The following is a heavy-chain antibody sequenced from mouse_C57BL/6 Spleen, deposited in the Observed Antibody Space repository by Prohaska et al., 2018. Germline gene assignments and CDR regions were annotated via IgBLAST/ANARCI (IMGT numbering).Heavy chain of an antibody. D-gene: IGHD2-2*01. CDR2: IDPSDSYT. J-gene: IGHJ4*01. CDR1: GYTFTSYW. CDR3: ARDGYDYAMDY. V-gene: IGHV1-59*01. Sequence: QVQLQQPGAELVRPGTSVKLSCKASGYTFTSYWMHWVKQRPGQGLEWIGVIDPSDSYTNYNQKFKSKATLTVDTSSSTAYMQLSSLTSEDSAVYYCARDGYDYAMDYWGQGTSVTVSS.